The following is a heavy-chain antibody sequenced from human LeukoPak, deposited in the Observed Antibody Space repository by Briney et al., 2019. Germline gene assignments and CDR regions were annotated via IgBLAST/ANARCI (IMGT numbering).Heavy chain of an antibody. CDR1: GGSISSYY. CDR3: ARLSSSWYQDWYFDL. D-gene: IGHD6-13*01. Sequence: SETLSLTCTVSGGSISSYYWSWIRQPPGKGLEWIGYIYHSGSTNYKPSLKSRVTISVDTSKNQFSLKLSSVTAADTAVYYCARLSSSWYQDWYFDLWGRGTLVTVSS. CDR2: IYHSGST. V-gene: IGHV4-59*12. J-gene: IGHJ2*01.